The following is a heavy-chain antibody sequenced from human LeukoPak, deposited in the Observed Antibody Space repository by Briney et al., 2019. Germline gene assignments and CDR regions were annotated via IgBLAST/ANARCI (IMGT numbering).Heavy chain of an antibody. J-gene: IGHJ4*02. Sequence: SETLSLTCAVYGGSFSGYYWSWIRQPPGKGLEWIGEINHSGSTNYNPSLKSRVTISVGTSKNQFSLKLRSVTAADTAVYYCATGYCSSTSCYTLPFDYWGQGTLVTVSS. CDR2: INHSGST. V-gene: IGHV4-34*01. CDR3: ATGYCSSTSCYTLPFDY. D-gene: IGHD2-2*02. CDR1: GGSFSGYY.